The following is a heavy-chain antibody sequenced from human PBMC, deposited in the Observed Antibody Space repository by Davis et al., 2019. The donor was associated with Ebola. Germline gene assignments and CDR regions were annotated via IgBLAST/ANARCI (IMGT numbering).Heavy chain of an antibody. V-gene: IGHV3-23*01. CDR3: AKPAGYVGGY. J-gene: IGHJ4*02. Sequence: PGESLKISCAASGFTFSSYAMSWVRQAPGKGLEWVSAISGSGGSTYYADSVKGRFTISRDNSKNTLYLQMNSLRAEDTAVYYCAKPAGYVGGYWGQGTLVTVSS. CDR2: ISGSGGST. CDR1: GFTFSSYA. D-gene: IGHD5-12*01.